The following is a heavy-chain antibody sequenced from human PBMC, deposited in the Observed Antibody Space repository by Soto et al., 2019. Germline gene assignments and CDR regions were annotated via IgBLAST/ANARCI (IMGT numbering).Heavy chain of an antibody. CDR2: IYDSGST. CDR1: DGSINSYY. CDR3: AGDIRSGSYRFDY. Sequence: PSETLSLTCTVSDGSINSYYWSWLRQPPGKGLEWIGYIYDSGSTLYNPSLKSRVTISVDRPNNQFSLKLRSVTAADTAIYYCAGDIRSGSYRFDYWGQGTLVTVSS. V-gene: IGHV4-59*08. D-gene: IGHD1-26*01. J-gene: IGHJ4*02.